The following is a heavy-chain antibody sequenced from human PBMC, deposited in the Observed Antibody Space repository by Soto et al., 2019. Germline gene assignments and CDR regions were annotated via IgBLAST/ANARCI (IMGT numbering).Heavy chain of an antibody. J-gene: IGHJ6*02. CDR2: ISSDSSFI. CDR1: GFTFGGRT. CDR3: ARGHCSRTSCYSGGFYYNGMDV. V-gene: IGHV3-21*06. Sequence: VQLVESGGGLVKPGGSLRLSCAASGFTFGGRTMNWVRQAPGKGLEWVSSISSDSSFIYYTDSLKGRFTISRDNAKNSLYLQMNSLRAEDTAVYYCARGHCSRTSCYSGGFYYNGMDVWGQGTTVTVSS. D-gene: IGHD2-2*01.